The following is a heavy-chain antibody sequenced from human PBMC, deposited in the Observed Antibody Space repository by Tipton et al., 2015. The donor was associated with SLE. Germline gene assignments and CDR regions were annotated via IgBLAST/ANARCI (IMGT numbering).Heavy chain of an antibody. CDR1: GGSISSYY. J-gene: IGHJ2*01. CDR2: IYYSGST. D-gene: IGHD2-8*01. V-gene: IGHV4-59*08. Sequence: TLSLTCTVSGGSISSYYWSWIRQPPGKGLEWIGYIYYSGSTNYNPSLKSRVTISIDTSKNQFSLKLSSVAAEDTAVYYCARASPGVWYFDLWGRGTLVTVSS. CDR3: ARASPGVWYFDL.